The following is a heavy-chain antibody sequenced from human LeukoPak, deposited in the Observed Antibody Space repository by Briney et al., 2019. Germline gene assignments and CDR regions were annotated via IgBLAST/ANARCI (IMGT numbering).Heavy chain of an antibody. Sequence: PSETLSLTCTVSGGSISSSSYYWGWIRQPPGKGLEWIGSIYYSGSTYYNPSLKSRVTISVDTSKNQFSLKLSSVTAADTAVYYCARDNYDFWSGYGMSYTRLYNWFDPWGQGTLVTVSS. D-gene: IGHD3-3*01. CDR3: ARDNYDFWSGYGMSYTRLYNWFDP. CDR2: IYYSGST. V-gene: IGHV4-39*07. J-gene: IGHJ5*02. CDR1: GGSISSSSYY.